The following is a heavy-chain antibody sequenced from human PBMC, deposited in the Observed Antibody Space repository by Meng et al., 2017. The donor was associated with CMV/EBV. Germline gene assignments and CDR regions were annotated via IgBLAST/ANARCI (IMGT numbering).Heavy chain of an antibody. CDR3: ARGGDSWYSDY. Sequence: QVQLVLAAAEVKKPGASVKVSCKTSGGTFSTFAISWVRQAPGEGLEWMGGIIPVFETANYAERFQDRVTITADDSTTTAYMELSSLRADDTALYFCARGGDSWYSDYWGQGTLVTVSS. D-gene: IGHD1-26*01. CDR1: GGTFSTFA. V-gene: IGHV1-69*12. CDR2: IIPVFETA. J-gene: IGHJ4*02.